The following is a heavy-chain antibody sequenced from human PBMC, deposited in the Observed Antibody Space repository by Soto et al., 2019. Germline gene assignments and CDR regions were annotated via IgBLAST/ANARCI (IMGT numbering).Heavy chain of an antibody. CDR3: ARVGDSIEVPGRIQYFDH. J-gene: IGHJ4*02. CDR2: INYNGNT. CDR1: GGAISNYF. V-gene: IGHV4-59*01. D-gene: IGHD3-10*01. Sequence: QVQLRESGPGLVKPSETLSLTCIVSGGAISNYFCSWIRQPPGKGPEWLVYINYNGNTNSNPSLKNRATMSIDTSKREFSLKLRSVTATDTAVYLCARVGDSIEVPGRIQYFDHWGQGTLVTVSS.